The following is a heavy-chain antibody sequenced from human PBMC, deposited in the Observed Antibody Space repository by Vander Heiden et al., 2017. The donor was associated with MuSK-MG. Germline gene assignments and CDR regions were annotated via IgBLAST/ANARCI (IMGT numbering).Heavy chain of an antibody. CDR3: ATTATVEDY. J-gene: IGHJ4*02. Sequence: QVQLVQSGTEVKKPGASVTISCKASGYTFTTYYMHWVRQAPGQGLEWMEIINPSGGSTSYAQKFQGRVTMTRDTSSSTVYMELSSLKSEDTAVDYCATTATVEDYWGQGTPGTVSS. CDR2: INPSGGST. V-gene: IGHV1-46*01. D-gene: IGHD4-17*01. CDR1: GYTFTTYY.